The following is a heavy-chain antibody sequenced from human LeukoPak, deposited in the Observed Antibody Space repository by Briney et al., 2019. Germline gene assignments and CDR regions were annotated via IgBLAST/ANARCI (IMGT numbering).Heavy chain of an antibody. CDR2: ISSSGKTI. CDR1: GFTFSAYP. CDR3: VKDSGWFHFDS. D-gene: IGHD6-19*01. J-gene: IGHJ4*02. Sequence: GSLRLSCAASGFTFSAYPMNWVRQAPGKGLEWVSYISSSGKTIYYADSVKGRFAISRDNAKNSLYLQMNGLRAEDTAMYYCVKDSGWFHFDSWGQGTLVTVSS. V-gene: IGHV3-48*01.